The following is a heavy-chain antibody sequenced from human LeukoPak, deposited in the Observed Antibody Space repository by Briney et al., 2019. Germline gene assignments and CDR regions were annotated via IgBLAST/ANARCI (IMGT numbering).Heavy chain of an antibody. CDR3: ARHTYYYDSSGYSRYFDY. V-gene: IGHV3-23*01. Sequence: GGSLRLSCAASGFTFSSYAMSWVRQAPGKGLEGVSGISGSGGSTYYADSVKGRFTISRDNSKNTLYLQMNSLRAEDTAVYYCARHTYYYDSSGYSRYFDYWGQGTLVTVSS. D-gene: IGHD3-22*01. CDR1: GFTFSSYA. CDR2: ISGSGGST. J-gene: IGHJ4*02.